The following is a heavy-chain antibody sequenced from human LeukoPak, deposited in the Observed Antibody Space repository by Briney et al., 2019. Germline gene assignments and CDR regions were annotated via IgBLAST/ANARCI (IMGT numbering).Heavy chain of an antibody. Sequence: PGGSLRLSCAASGFTFSSYSMIWVRRAPGKGLEWVSSISSSSSHIYYADSVKGRFTISRDNAKNSLYLQMNSLRAEDTAVYYCARDCGSSTSCYGLDYWGQGTLVTVSS. CDR3: ARDCGSSTSCYGLDY. D-gene: IGHD2-2*01. CDR2: ISSSSSHI. CDR1: GFTFSSYS. J-gene: IGHJ4*02. V-gene: IGHV3-21*01.